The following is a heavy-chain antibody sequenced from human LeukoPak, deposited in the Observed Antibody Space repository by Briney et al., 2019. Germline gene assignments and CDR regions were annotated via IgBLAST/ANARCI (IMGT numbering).Heavy chain of an antibody. J-gene: IGHJ6*02. CDR3: ARVNYGDSYYYYYGMDV. CDR1: GYTFTGYY. Sequence: ASVKVSCKASGYTFTGYYMHWVRQAPGQGLEWMGWINPNSGGTNYAQKFQGRVTTTRDTSISTAYMELSRLRSDDTAVYYCARVNYGDSYYYYYGMDVWGQGTTVTVSS. V-gene: IGHV1-2*02. CDR2: INPNSGGT. D-gene: IGHD4-17*01.